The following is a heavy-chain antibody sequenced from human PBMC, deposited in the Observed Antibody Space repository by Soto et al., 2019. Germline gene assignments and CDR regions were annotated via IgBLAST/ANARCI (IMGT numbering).Heavy chain of an antibody. D-gene: IGHD3-16*01. Sequence: QVHLVESGGGVVQPGTSLRVSCVGSGFTFRSYVIHWVRQPPGKGLEWVALTSYDGSDKYYGDSVRGRFTISRDNSRNTVDLQMDSLRLVDTALYYCARWGTTGGLDVWGQGTLVSVSS. CDR1: GFTFRSYV. V-gene: IGHV3-30*19. CDR3: ARWGTTGGLDV. J-gene: IGHJ1*01. CDR2: TSYDGSDK.